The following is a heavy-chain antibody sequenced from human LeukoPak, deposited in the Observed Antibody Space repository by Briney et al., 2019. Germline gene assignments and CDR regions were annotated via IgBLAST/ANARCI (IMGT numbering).Heavy chain of an antibody. CDR2: ISYDGSNK. V-gene: IGHV3-30*18. CDR3: AKGPSKSSCYYYGGYFDY. J-gene: IGHJ4*02. CDR1: RFTVHNYG. Sequence: PGGSLRLSCAASRFTVHNYGMHWVSQALGKGLEWVAVISYDGSNKYYADSVKGRFTISRDNSKNTLYLQMNSLRAEDTAVYYCAKGPSKSSCYYYGGYFDYWGQGTLVTVSS. D-gene: IGHD3-22*01.